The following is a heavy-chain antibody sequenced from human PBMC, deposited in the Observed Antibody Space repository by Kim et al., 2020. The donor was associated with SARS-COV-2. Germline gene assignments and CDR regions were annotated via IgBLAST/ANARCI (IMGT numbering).Heavy chain of an antibody. CDR3: VSDFDL. J-gene: IGHJ4*02. CDR2: IKEDGSAK. Sequence: GGSLRLSCAASGFTFRTRWMSWVRQAPGKGLQWLANIKEDGSAKYYVDSVKGRFFISRDNAKNLLYLQMNSLTGDDTAVYYCVSDFDLWGQGVLVTVSS. D-gene: IGHD3-9*01. CDR1: GFTFRTRW. V-gene: IGHV3-7*01.